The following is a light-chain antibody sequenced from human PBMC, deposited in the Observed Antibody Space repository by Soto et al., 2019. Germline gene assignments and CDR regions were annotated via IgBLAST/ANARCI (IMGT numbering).Light chain of an antibody. Sequence: AIRMTQSPSSFSASTGDRVTITCRASQGINTYLAWYQQKPGKAPKLLIYGASTLQSGVPSRFSGRGSGTDFTLTISCLQSEDFATYYCQHYYSYPLTFGGGTRVEIK. CDR1: QGINTY. V-gene: IGKV1-8*01. CDR3: QHYYSYPLT. CDR2: GAS. J-gene: IGKJ4*01.